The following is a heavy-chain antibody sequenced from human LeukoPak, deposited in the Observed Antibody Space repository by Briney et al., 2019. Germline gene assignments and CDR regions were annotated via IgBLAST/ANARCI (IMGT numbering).Heavy chain of an antibody. Sequence: PGGSLRLSCAASGFTFSSYWMTWVRQAPGKGLEWVANIKPDGSEENYVDSVRGRFTISRDNAKKSLYLQLNSLRAEDTAVYYCAKNTVTTNYWGQGTLVTVSS. CDR2: IKPDGSEE. J-gene: IGHJ4*02. CDR3: AKNTVTTNY. D-gene: IGHD4-17*01. CDR1: GFTFSSYW. V-gene: IGHV3-7*03.